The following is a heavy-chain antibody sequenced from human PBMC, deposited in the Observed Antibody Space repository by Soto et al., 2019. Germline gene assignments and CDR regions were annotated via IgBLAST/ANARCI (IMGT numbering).Heavy chain of an antibody. CDR2: IYYSGST. CDR1: GVSISSYY. D-gene: IGHD6-6*01. Sequence: KPXETLSLTCPASGVSISSYYWSWIRQPPGKGLEWIGYIYYSGSTNYNPSLKSRVTISVDTSKNQFSLKLSSVTAADTAVYYCARSKLAPQSSGMDVWGQGTTVTVYS. CDR3: ARSKLAPQSSGMDV. J-gene: IGHJ6*02. V-gene: IGHV4-59*01.